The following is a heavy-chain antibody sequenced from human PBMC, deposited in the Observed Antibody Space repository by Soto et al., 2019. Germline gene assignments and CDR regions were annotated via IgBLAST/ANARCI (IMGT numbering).Heavy chain of an antibody. CDR1: GGSVRSPDW. Sequence: SETMSLTCTLSGGSVRSPDWWNWVRQSPDKGLEWIAEVHISGHSNYNPSLRSRVSVSIDSSKNQFYLNLNSVTAAGTAIYYCARVRQGCSANNCYFDPWGQGTQVTVSS. J-gene: IGHJ5*01. CDR2: VHISGHS. CDR3: ARVRQGCSANNCYFDP. V-gene: IGHV4-4*02. D-gene: IGHD1-1*01.